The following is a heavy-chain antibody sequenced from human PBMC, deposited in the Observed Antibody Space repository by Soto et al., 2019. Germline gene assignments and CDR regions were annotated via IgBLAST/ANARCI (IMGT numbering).Heavy chain of an antibody. CDR3: ARAPSGYSQYNWFDP. Sequence: QALLVQSGPEVKKPGASVKVSCKASGYTFSGYYIHWVRQAPGQGLEWMGWINPNSGAANYAKRFQGRVTMTSDTSINTIYMQVTRLTSDDTAVYYCARAPSGYSQYNWFDPWGLGTLVIVSS. CDR2: INPNSGAA. CDR1: GYTFSGYY. V-gene: IGHV1-2*02. D-gene: IGHD3-22*01. J-gene: IGHJ5*02.